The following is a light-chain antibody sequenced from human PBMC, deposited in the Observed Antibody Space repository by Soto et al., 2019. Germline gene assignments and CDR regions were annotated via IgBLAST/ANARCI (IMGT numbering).Light chain of an antibody. J-gene: IGLJ2*01. CDR3: SSYTGSTTLV. Sequence: QSALTKPASVSGSPGQSITISCTGTSSDVGAYDYVCWYQQYPGKAPKLMIYDVNRRPSGVSNRFSGSKSANTAPLTISWLQAEDVADYFCSSYTGSTTLVFGGGTKLTVL. CDR1: SSDVGAYDY. CDR2: DVN. V-gene: IGLV2-14*03.